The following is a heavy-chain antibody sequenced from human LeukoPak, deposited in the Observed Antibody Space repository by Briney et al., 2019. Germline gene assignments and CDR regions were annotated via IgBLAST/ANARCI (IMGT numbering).Heavy chain of an antibody. Sequence: PGGSLTLSCAVSGFSFTNFWMSWVRQAPGRGLEWVANIHPEGNEKYHVESVKGRFTISRDNTKNLLFLQMNGLRVEDTAVYYCARGHAFSGDHWGQGTLVTVSS. CDR1: GFSFTNFW. CDR2: IHPEGNEK. J-gene: IGHJ4*02. CDR3: ARGHAFSGDH. V-gene: IGHV3-7*04.